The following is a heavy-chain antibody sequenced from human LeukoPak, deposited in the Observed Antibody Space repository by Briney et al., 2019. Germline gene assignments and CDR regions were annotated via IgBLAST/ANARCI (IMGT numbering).Heavy chain of an antibody. CDR3: ARDATTGTTHFDY. D-gene: IGHD1-1*01. J-gene: IGHJ4*02. V-gene: IGHV3-11*06. CDR2: ISSSSTYT. Sequence: AGSLTLSSAASGFTFSDYYMSWIRQAPGKGLEWVSYISSSSTYTNYADSVKGRFTISRDNAKNSLYLQMNSLRDEDTAVYYCARDATTGTTHFDYWGQGNLVTVSS. CDR1: GFTFSDYY.